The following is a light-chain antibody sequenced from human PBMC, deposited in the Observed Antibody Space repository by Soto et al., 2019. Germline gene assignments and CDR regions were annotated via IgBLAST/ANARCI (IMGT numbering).Light chain of an antibody. Sequence: EIVVTQSPAILSVSPGERATLSCRASQSVSNYLAWYQQKPGQAPSLLIYGASTRATGIPARFSGSGSGTEFTLTISSLQSEDFAVYYCQQYNNWPPYAFGQGTKLEIK. J-gene: IGKJ2*01. CDR1: QSVSNY. CDR2: GAS. V-gene: IGKV3-15*01. CDR3: QQYNNWPPYA.